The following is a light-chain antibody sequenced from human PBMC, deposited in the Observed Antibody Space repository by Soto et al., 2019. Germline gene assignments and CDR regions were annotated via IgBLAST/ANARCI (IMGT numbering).Light chain of an antibody. J-gene: IGKJ4*01. CDR3: QQYYSTPQT. CDR2: WAS. V-gene: IGKV4-1*01. CDR1: QSVLYSSNNKNY. Sequence: DIVMTQSPDSLAVSLGERATINCKSSQSVLYSSNNKNYLAWYQQKPGQPPKLLIYWASTRESGVPDRFSGRGSGKDFTLTISSLQAEDVAVYYCQQYYSTPQTFGGGTKVEIK.